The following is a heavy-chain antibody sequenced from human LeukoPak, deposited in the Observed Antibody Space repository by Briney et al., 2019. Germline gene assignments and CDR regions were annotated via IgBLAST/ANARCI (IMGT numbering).Heavy chain of an antibody. Sequence: PGRSLRLFCAASGFTFSSYAMHWVRQAPGKGLVWVAVISYGGSNEYYVDCMKGRFTIYRDNSKNKLYLQMNSLRAEDTAVYYCARDADYDSSAYGYWGQGTLVTVSS. CDR3: ARDADYDSSAYGY. CDR1: GFTFSSYA. D-gene: IGHD3-22*01. J-gene: IGHJ4*02. CDR2: ISYGGSNE. V-gene: IGHV3-30-3*01.